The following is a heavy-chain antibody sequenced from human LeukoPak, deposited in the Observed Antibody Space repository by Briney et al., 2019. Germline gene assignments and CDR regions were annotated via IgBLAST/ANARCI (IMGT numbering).Heavy chain of an antibody. Sequence: SETLSLTCAVYGGSFSGYYWSWIRQPPGKGLEWIGEINHSGSTNYNPSLKSRVTISVDTSKNQFSLKLSSVTAADTAVYYCARDSFFIAAAGINWFDPWGQGTLVTVSS. D-gene: IGHD6-13*01. CDR3: ARDSFFIAAAGINWFDP. CDR1: GGSFSGYY. V-gene: IGHV4-34*01. J-gene: IGHJ5*02. CDR2: INHSGST.